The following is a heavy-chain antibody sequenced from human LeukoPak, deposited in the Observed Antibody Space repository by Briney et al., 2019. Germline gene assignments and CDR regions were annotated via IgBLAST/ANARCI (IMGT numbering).Heavy chain of an antibody. V-gene: IGHV4-34*01. CDR2: INHSGST. D-gene: IGHD6-13*01. CDR3: ARRSYSSSSPGGFDP. J-gene: IGHJ5*02. CDR1: GGSFSGYY. Sequence: SGTLSLTCAVYGGSFSGYYWSWIRQPPGKGLEWIGEINHSGSTNYNPSLKSRVTISVDTSKNQFSLKLSSVTAADTAVYYCARRSYSSSSPGGFDPWGQGTLVTVSS.